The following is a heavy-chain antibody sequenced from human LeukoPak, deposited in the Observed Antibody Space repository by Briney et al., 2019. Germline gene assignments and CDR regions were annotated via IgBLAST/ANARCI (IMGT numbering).Heavy chain of an antibody. Sequence: SETLSLPQAIRVDSISISSYSWGWIRQPPGRGLEWIGRIYYKGNPYYNPSLKSRGTISVDTSKNQFSLKLSSVTAADTAVYHCAITAETVAGNWFDPWGQGTLVTVSS. CDR3: AITAETVAGNWFDP. CDR1: VDSISISSYS. V-gene: IGHV4-39*01. CDR2: IYYKGNP. J-gene: IGHJ5*02. D-gene: IGHD6-19*01.